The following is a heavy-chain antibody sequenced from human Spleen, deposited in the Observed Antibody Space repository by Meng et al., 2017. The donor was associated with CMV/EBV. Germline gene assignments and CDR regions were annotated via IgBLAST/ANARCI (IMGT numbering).Heavy chain of an antibody. CDR1: GFTFSAYE. D-gene: IGHD2-8*02. V-gene: IGHV3-43D*03. CDR3: AKGKDCTGGSCYFDY. CDR2: ITWDGGST. J-gene: IGHJ4*02. Sequence: GGSLRLSCAGSGFTFSAYEMNWVRQAPGKGLEWVSLITWDGGSTYYADSVKGRFTISRDNSKNFLYLQMNSLSVEDTALYYCAKGKDCTGGSCYFDYWGQGTLVTVSS.